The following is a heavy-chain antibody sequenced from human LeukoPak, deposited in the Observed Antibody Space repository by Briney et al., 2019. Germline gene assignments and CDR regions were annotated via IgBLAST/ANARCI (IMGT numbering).Heavy chain of an antibody. J-gene: IGHJ4*02. D-gene: IGHD4-17*01. V-gene: IGHV3-23*01. Sequence: GGSLRLSCAASGFTFSSYAMSWVRQAPGKGLEWVSAISGSGGSTYYADSVKGRFTISRDNSKNTLYLQMNSLRAEDTAIYYCAKGTQPSDYGSHFDYWGQGTLVTVSS. CDR2: ISGSGGST. CDR1: GFTFSSYA. CDR3: AKGTQPSDYGSHFDY.